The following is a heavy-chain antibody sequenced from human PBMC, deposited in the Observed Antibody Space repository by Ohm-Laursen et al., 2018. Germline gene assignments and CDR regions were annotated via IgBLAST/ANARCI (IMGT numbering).Heavy chain of an antibody. CDR1: GFTFSSYS. CDR3: ARETDFDY. V-gene: IGHV3-48*01. CDR2: ISSSSYTI. J-gene: IGHJ4*02. Sequence: SLRLSCAASGFTFSSYSMNWVRQAPGKGLEWVSYISSSSYTIYYADSVKGRFTISRDKAKNSLYLQMNSLRAEDTAVYYCARETDFDYWGQGTLVTVFS.